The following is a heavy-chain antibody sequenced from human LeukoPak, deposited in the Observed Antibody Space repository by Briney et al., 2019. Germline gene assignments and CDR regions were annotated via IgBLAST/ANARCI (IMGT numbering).Heavy chain of an antibody. J-gene: IGHJ4*02. CDR1: GFTFSSYA. CDR3: AKATVTTSLPFDY. CDR2: IYYSGST. D-gene: IGHD4-17*01. V-gene: IGHV4-39*07. Sequence: GSLRLSCAASGFTFSSYAMSWVRQPPGKGLEWIGSIYYSGSTYYNPSLKSRVAISVDTSKNQFSLKLSSVTAADTAVYYCAKATVTTSLPFDYWGQGTLVTVSS.